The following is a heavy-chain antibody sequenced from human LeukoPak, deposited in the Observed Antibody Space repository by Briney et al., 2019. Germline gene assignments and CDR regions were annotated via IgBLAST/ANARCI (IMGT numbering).Heavy chain of an antibody. Sequence: GGSLRLSCAASGFTFSSYSMNWVRQAPGKGLEWVSSISSSSSYIYYADSVKGRFTISRDNAKNTLYLQMNSLRAEDTAMYYCARDHNPYYDILTGSSPVDYWGQGTLVTVSS. J-gene: IGHJ4*02. CDR1: GFTFSSYS. V-gene: IGHV3-21*01. D-gene: IGHD3-9*01. CDR2: ISSSSSYI. CDR3: ARDHNPYYDILTGSSPVDY.